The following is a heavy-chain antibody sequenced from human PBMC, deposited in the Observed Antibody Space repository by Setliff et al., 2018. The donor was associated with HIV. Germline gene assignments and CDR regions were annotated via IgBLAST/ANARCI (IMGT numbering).Heavy chain of an antibody. Sequence: PSETLSLTCTVSGGSISSGSYYWGWIRQPPGKGLEWIGSIYYSGSTYYNPSLQSRVTISVDTSKNLFSLRLSSVTASDTAVYYCAKQTVSSSWSNWFDPWGQGTLVTVSS. CDR1: GGSISSGSYY. CDR3: AKQTVSSSWSNWFDP. V-gene: IGHV4-39*01. CDR2: IYYSGST. D-gene: IGHD6-13*01. J-gene: IGHJ5*02.